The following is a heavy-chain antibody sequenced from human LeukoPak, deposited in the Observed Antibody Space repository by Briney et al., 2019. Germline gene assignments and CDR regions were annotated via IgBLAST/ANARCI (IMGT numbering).Heavy chain of an antibody. V-gene: IGHV4-31*03. CDR3: ARETSYYYDSSGPAFDY. Sequence: SQTLSLTCTVSGGSISSGGYYWSRIRQHPGKGLEWIGYIYYSGSTYYNPSLKSRVTISVDTSKNQFSLKLSSVTAADTAVYYCARETSYYYDSSGPAFDYWGQGTLVTVSS. CDR2: IYYSGST. J-gene: IGHJ4*02. CDR1: GGSISSGGYY. D-gene: IGHD3-22*01.